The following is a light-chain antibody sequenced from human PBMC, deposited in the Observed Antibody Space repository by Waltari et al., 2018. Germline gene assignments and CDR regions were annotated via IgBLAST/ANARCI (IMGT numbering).Light chain of an antibody. CDR1: QSISKY. CDR3: QHYVSLPAT. CDR2: HAS. J-gene: IGKJ1*01. Sequence: EIVLTQSPDTLSFSPGERATLSCRASQSISKYLAWYQQKPGQAPRLLIYHASSRSNGIPDRFSGSGSGTDFSLTINRLEPEDFAVYYCQHYVSLPATFGQGTKLEIK. V-gene: IGKV3-20*01.